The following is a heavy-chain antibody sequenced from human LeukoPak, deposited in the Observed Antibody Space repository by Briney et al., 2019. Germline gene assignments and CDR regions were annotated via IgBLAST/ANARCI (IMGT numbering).Heavy chain of an antibody. D-gene: IGHD1-26*01. J-gene: IGHJ4*02. V-gene: IGHV3-11*01. Sequence: PGGSLRLSCAASGFTFSDYYMSWIRQTPGKGLEWVSYISSSGSTIYYADSVKGRFTLSGDNAKNSLYLQMNSLRAEATAVYYCARGVGATEWGPRNFDYWGQGTLVTVSS. CDR3: ARGVGATEWGPRNFDY. CDR1: GFTFSDYY. CDR2: ISSSGSTI.